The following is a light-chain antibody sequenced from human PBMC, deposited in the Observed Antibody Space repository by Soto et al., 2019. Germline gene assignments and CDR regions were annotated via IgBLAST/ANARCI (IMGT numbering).Light chain of an antibody. CDR3: QKCGIAPFS. V-gene: IGKV1-27*01. Sequence: DIQMTQSPSSLSASVGDRVTITCRASQGISNYLAWYQQKPGKVPKLLIYAASTLQSGVPSRFSGSGSGTDVTLTISSLQPEDVATYYCQKCGIAPFSFGGGTKVEIK. J-gene: IGKJ4*01. CDR1: QGISNY. CDR2: AAS.